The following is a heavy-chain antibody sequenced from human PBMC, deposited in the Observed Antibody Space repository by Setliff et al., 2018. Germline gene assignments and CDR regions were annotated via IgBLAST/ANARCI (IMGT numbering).Heavy chain of an antibody. Sequence: GGSLRLSCGASGFTFSNYWMYWVRQVPGKGLVWVSVTYSDGRTNYADSVKGRFTISRDNSKNTLFLTMNSLRAEDTAVYYCAKDISAGGWLQLYSYDYWGQGTLVT. D-gene: IGHD5-12*01. CDR1: GFTFSNYW. V-gene: IGHV3-23*01. CDR2: TYSDGRT. CDR3: AKDISAGGWLQLYSYDY. J-gene: IGHJ4*02.